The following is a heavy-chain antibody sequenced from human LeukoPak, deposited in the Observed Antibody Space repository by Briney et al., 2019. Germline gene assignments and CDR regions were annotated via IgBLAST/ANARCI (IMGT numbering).Heavy chain of an antibody. J-gene: IGHJ6*03. CDR1: GFTVSSNY. Sequence: GGSLRLSCAASGFTVSSNYMSWVRQAPGKGLEWVSAIYSGGGTYYADSVKGRFTISRDNSKNTLYLQMNSLRAEDTAVYYCVKVFRTIPVAGTTFYYFYMDVWGEGTTVTVSS. CDR2: IYSGGGT. V-gene: IGHV3-66*01. D-gene: IGHD6-19*01. CDR3: VKVFRTIPVAGTTFYYFYMDV.